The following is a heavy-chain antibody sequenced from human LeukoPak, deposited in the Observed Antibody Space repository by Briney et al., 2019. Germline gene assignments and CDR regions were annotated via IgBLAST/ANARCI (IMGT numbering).Heavy chain of an antibody. D-gene: IGHD1-1*01. J-gene: IGHJ4*02. CDR1: GFTFSIYG. V-gene: IGHV3-33*06. CDR2: IWYDGTNK. Sequence: PGGSLRLSCAASGFTFSIYGMHWVRQAPGKGLEGVAVIWYDGTNKNYAESVKGRFTISRDNAMNTLYLQVNSLRAEDTAVYYCAKDLSNWNDVTTPDYWGQGTLVTVSS. CDR3: AKDLSNWNDVTTPDY.